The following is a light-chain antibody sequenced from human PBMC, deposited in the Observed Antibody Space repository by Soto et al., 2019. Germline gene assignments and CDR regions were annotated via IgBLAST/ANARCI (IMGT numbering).Light chain of an antibody. V-gene: IGKV3-11*01. CDR1: QSVRTY. CDR3: QQRSNWPPIT. CDR2: DAS. Sequence: EIVLTQSPATLSLSPGERATLSCRASQSVRTYLAWYQVKPGQAPRLLIYDASSRASGVPARFSGSGSGTDFTLTISSLEPEDFALYYCQQRSNWPPITFGQGTRLEIK. J-gene: IGKJ5*01.